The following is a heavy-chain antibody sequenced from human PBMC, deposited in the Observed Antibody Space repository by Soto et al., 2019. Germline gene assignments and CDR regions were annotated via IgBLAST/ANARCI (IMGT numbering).Heavy chain of an antibody. Sequence: EVQLVESGGGLVQPGGSLRLSCAASGFTFSIYWMHWVRQVPGKGLEWLSRMNTDGSRTSYADSARGRFVIYRDDAKSTLYLQMNNLRAEDAAVYDCARVDGEQYVGDGYLGRHWGQGALVTVAS. CDR1: GFTFSIYW. V-gene: IGHV3-74*01. CDR3: ARVDGEQYVGDGYLGRH. D-gene: IGHD5-18*01. J-gene: IGHJ4*02. CDR2: MNTDGSRT.